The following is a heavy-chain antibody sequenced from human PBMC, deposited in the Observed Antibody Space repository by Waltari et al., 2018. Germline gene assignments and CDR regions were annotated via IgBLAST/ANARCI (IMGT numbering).Heavy chain of an antibody. CDR2: IRSSCSTI. D-gene: IGHD2-2*01. V-gene: IGHV3-11*01. J-gene: IGHJ6*02. CDR1: GFPFSDYY. CDR3: ARVYCSSTSCRYYYGMDV. Sequence: QVQLVESGGGLVKPGGSLRLSCEASGFPFSDYYMSWIRQDPGKVLEWGSYIRSSCSTIYYADSVNGRFTISRDNAKNSLYLQMNSLRAEDTAVYYCARVYCSSTSCRYYYGMDVWGQGTTVTVSS.